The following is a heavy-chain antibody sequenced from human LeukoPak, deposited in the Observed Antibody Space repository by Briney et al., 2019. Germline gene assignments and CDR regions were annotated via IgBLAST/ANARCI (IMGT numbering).Heavy chain of an antibody. CDR2: ISSSGSTI. CDR3: VTPTSPQDDAFDI. D-gene: IGHD6-6*01. CDR1: GFPFRSYE. V-gene: IGHV3-48*03. Sequence: PTGGSLRLSCSASGFPFRSYEMNWVRQAPGKGLEWVSYISSSGSTIYYAAPVKGRFTISRDNAKNSLYLQMNSLRAEDTAVYYCVTPTSPQDDAFDIWGQGTMVTVSS. J-gene: IGHJ3*02.